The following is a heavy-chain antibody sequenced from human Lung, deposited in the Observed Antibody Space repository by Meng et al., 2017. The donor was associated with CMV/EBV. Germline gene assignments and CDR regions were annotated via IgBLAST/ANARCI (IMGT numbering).Heavy chain of an antibody. D-gene: IGHD2-2*01. J-gene: IGHJ1*01. Sequence: YYIRWVRQAPGQGLEWMGIINPDSGATSHAQKFQGRVTMTRDTSTSTVYMELNSLRQEDTAMYYCARDSVRLGYCSTTSCHRGDFQYWGQGTLVTVSS. CDR1: YY. CDR2: INPDSGAT. CDR3: ARDSVRLGYCSTTSCHRGDFQY. V-gene: IGHV1-46*01.